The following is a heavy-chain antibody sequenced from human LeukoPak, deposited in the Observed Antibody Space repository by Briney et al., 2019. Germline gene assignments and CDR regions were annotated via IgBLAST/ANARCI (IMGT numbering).Heavy chain of an antibody. CDR3: RTLYDSRGYQSDY. CDR2: IKHDGSEK. Sequence: PGGSLRLSCAASGFTFSSYAMSWVRQAPGKGLEWVSNIKHDGSEKYYVDSVKGRFTISGDNAKNSLYLQMNSLRAEDTALYYCRTLYDSRGYQSDYWGQGTLVTVSS. V-gene: IGHV3-7*01. CDR1: GFTFSSYA. D-gene: IGHD3-22*01. J-gene: IGHJ4*02.